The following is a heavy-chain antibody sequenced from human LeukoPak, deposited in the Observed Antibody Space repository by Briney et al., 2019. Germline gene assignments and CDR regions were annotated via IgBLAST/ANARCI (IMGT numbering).Heavy chain of an antibody. CDR2: IYYSGST. CDR1: GGSISSSSYY. CDR3: ANFGVVIR. D-gene: IGHD3-3*01. V-gene: IGHV4-39*01. Sequence: SETLSLTCTVSGGSISSSSYYWVWLRQPPGKGLEWIGSIYYSGSTYYNPSLKSRVTISVDTSKNQFSLKLSSVTAADTAVYYCANFGVVIRGGEGTLVTVSS. J-gene: IGHJ4*02.